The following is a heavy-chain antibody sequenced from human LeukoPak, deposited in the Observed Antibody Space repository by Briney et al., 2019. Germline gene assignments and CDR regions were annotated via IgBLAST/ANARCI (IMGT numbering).Heavy chain of an antibody. CDR3: AKSNSGWYLPASD. J-gene: IGHJ4*02. CDR2: ISYAGSNA. D-gene: IGHD6-19*01. V-gene: IGHV3-30*18. CDR1: GFAFSDDV. Sequence: PGGSLRLSCAVSGFAFSDDVMHWGCQALGKGLWRVAVISYAGSNAYYADSVNGRFTISRDNSKNTLYLQMNSLRAEDTPVYYCAKSNSGWYLPASDWGQGTLVTVSS.